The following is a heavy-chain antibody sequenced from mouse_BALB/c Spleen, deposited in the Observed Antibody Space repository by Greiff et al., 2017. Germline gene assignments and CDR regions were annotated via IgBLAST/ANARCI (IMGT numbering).Heavy chain of an antibody. CDR2: ISSGGST. D-gene: IGHD1-1*01. CDR3: ARGYGYSYFDV. J-gene: IGHJ1*01. Sequence: EVQLVESGGGLVKPGGSLKLSCAASGFTFSSYAMSWVRQTPEKRLEWVASISSGGSTYYPDSVKGRFTISRDNARNILYLQMSSLRSEDTAMYYCARGYGYSYFDVWGAGTTVTVSS. CDR1: GFTFSSYA. V-gene: IGHV5-6-5*01.